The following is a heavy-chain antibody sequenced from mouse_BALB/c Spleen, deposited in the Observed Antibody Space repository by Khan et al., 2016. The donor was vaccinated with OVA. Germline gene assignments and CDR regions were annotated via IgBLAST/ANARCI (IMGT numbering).Heavy chain of an antibody. Sequence: QLQESGPGLVKPSQSLSLTCTVTGYSITSDYAWNWIRQFPGNKLEWMAYISSTGSTSYNPSLKGRIPITRDTSKNQFFLHLNSVTSEDTAPYDDGRTIKCSDSDALDYWGQGTSGTVSS. V-gene: IGHV3-2*02. J-gene: IGHJ4*01. CDR3: GRTIKCSDSDALDY. CDR2: ISSTGST. CDR1: GYSITSDYA. D-gene: IGHD2-13*01.